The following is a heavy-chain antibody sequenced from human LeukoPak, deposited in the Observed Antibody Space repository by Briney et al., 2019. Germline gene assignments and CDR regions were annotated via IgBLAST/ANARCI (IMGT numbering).Heavy chain of an antibody. CDR3: ARETLEGKFDP. Sequence: SETLSLTCTVSDGSLSNYYWTWIRQPPGKELEWIGYIYYSGSTTTNPSLKSRVTISVDTSKNQFSLKLSSVTAADTAVYFCARETLEGKFDPWGQGTLVTVSS. CDR2: IYYSGST. V-gene: IGHV4-59*01. J-gene: IGHJ5*02. CDR1: DGSLSNYY. D-gene: IGHD1-1*01.